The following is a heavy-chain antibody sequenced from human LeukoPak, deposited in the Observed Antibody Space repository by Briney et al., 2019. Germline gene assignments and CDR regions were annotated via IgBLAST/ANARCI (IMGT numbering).Heavy chain of an antibody. D-gene: IGHD6-13*01. J-gene: IGHJ4*02. CDR3: ARRSRIAAAEPNDY. CDR2: IYPGDSDT. CDR1: GYNFTSYW. V-gene: IGHV5-51*01. Sequence: GESLKISCKGYGYNFTSYWIGWVRQMPGKGLEWMGIIYPGDSDTRYSPSFQGQVTISADKSISTAYLQWSSLKASDTAMYYCARRSRIAAAEPNDYWGQGTLVTVSS.